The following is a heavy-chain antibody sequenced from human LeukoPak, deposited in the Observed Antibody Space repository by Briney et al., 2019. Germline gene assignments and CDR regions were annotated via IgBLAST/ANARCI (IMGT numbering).Heavy chain of an antibody. D-gene: IGHD6-19*01. V-gene: IGHV4-39*07. CDR2: IYYSGST. CDR3: ARTGIAVAGEIDY. CDR1: GGSISSSSYY. Sequence: SETLSLTCTVSGGSISSSSYYWGWIRQPPGKGLEWIGSIYYSGSTNYNPSLKSRVTISVDTSKNQFSLKLSSVTAADTAVYYCARTGIAVAGEIDYWGQGTLVAVSS. J-gene: IGHJ4*02.